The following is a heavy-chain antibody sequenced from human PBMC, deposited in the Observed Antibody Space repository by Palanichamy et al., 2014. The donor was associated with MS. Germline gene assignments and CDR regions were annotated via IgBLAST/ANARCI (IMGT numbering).Heavy chain of an antibody. D-gene: IGHD3-10*01. V-gene: IGHV3-30-3*01. Sequence: QVQLVESGGGVVQPGGSLRLSCEGSGFTFSSYAINWVRQAPGKGLEWVAIISYNGNNDYYADSVKGRFTISRDNSKNTLYLQMNSLRPEDTAVYYCARRHYFGSGIRDYYYSGMDVWGQGTTVTVS. CDR3: ARRHYFGSGIRDYYYSGMDV. CDR2: ISYNGNND. CDR1: GFTFSSYA. J-gene: IGHJ6*02.